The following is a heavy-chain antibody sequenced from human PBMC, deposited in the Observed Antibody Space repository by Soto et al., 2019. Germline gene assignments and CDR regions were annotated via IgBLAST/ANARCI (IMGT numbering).Heavy chain of an antibody. D-gene: IGHD3-16*01. V-gene: IGHV3-48*02. J-gene: IGHJ5*02. Sequence: GGSLRLSCAASGFTFTSYSMNWVRQAPGQGLEWVSYITSKSTTIKYADSVKGRFTVSRDNAKNSLYLQLNSLRDEATAVYYCPREMGACSDSSCYPGPYDSWGQGTMVTVSS. CDR1: GFTFTSYS. CDR2: ITSKSTTI. CDR3: PREMGACSDSSCYPGPYDS.